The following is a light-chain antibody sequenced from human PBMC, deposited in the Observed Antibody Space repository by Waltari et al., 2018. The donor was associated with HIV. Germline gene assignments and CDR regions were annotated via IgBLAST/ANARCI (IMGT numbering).Light chain of an antibody. V-gene: IGLV2-14*03. J-gene: IGLJ1*01. Sequence: QSALTQPASLSASPGQSITISCTGSSDDVGGYSYVSWYQQFPGKAPKLLISEDTARASGISLRFSGSKSANTASLTISVLRPEDEADYFCASFSSTSTYVFGTGTKVTVL. CDR1: SDDVGGYSY. CDR2: EDT. CDR3: ASFSSTSTYV.